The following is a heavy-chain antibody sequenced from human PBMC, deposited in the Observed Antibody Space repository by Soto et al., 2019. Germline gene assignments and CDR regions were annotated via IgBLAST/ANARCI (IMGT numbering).Heavy chain of an antibody. CDR1: GYTFTSYG. J-gene: IGHJ4*02. CDR3: ARDSTPVDY. Sequence: QVQLVQSGAEVKKPGASVKVSFKASGYTFTSYGISWVRQAPGQGIEWMGWISAYMGNTKYAQKLQGSVNMTTETSTSPAYMELRTVSSDDTAVYYCARDSTPVDYWGQGTLVTVS. CDR2: ISAYMGNT. V-gene: IGHV1-18*01.